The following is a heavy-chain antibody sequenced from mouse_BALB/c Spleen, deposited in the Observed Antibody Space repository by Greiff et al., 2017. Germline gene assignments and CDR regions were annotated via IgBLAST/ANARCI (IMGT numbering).Heavy chain of an antibody. Sequence: VQLVESGPGLVAPSQSLSITCTVSGFSLTSYGVHWVRQPPGKGLEWLGVIWAGGSTNYNSALMSRLSISKDNSKSQVFLKMNSLQTDDTAMYYCARDREGGSTMITTGYFDVWGAGTTVTVSS. CDR3: ARDREGGSTMITTGYFDV. D-gene: IGHD2-4*01. CDR2: IWAGGST. CDR1: GFSLTSYG. J-gene: IGHJ1*01. V-gene: IGHV2-9*02.